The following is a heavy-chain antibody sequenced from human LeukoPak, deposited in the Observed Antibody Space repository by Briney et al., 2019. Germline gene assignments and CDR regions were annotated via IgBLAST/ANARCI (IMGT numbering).Heavy chain of an antibody. J-gene: IGHJ4*02. Sequence: GSLRLSCGASGFIFRNYAMSWVRQAPGEGLEWVSGISDNGGGRYYAGSVKGRFTISRDNSKNMLYLQMNSLRAEDTAVYYCAKESGALGAPLYDYWGRGILVTASS. D-gene: IGHD4/OR15-4a*01. CDR2: ISDNGGGR. CDR1: GFIFRNYA. V-gene: IGHV3-23*01. CDR3: AKESGALGAPLYDY.